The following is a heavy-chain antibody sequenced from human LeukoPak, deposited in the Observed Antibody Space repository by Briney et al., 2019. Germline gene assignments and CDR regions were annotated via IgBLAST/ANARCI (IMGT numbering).Heavy chain of an antibody. CDR3: ARGGSRLTTAGDLDY. J-gene: IGHJ4*02. D-gene: IGHD3-16*01. Sequence: SETLSLTCIVSGGSISSDSYYWAWIRQPPGKGLQWIGSLYYRGSTYYSPSLKNRVTISVDTSRNQFSLKLTSVTAADTAVYYCARGGSRLTTAGDLDYWGQGALVTVSS. CDR1: GGSISSDSYY. CDR2: LYYRGST. V-gene: IGHV4-39*01.